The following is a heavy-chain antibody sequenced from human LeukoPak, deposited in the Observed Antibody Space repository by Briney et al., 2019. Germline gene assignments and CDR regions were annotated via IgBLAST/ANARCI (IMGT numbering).Heavy chain of an antibody. Sequence: PGGSLRLSCAASGLTLSYAWINWVRQAPGKGLEWISYISSSSSAIYSDSVKGRFTISRDNAKNSLYLQMNSLRDEDTAVYYCARDGDGDLDSWGQGTLVTVSS. CDR3: ARDGDGDLDS. D-gene: IGHD3-10*01. V-gene: IGHV3-11*04. CDR2: ISSSSSAI. J-gene: IGHJ4*02. CDR1: GLTLSYAW.